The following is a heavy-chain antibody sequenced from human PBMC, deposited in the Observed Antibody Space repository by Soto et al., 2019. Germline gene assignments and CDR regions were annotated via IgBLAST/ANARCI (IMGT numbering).Heavy chain of an antibody. J-gene: IGHJ6*02. D-gene: IGHD2-15*01. Sequence: EVQLVESGGGLVQPGGSLRLSCAASGFTFSSYWMHWVRQAPGKGLVWVSRINSDGSSTSYADSVKGRFTISRDNAKNTLYLQMNSLRAEDTAVYYCARGILGYCCGGSCYHYYGMDVWGQGTTVTVSS. CDR2: INSDGSST. CDR1: GFTFSSYW. CDR3: ARGILGYCCGGSCYHYYGMDV. V-gene: IGHV3-74*01.